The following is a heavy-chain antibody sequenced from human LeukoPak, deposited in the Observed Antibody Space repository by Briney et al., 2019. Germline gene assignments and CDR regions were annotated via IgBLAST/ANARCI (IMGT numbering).Heavy chain of an antibody. CDR2: VFSSGST. J-gene: IGHJ4*02. D-gene: IGHD5-24*01. V-gene: IGHV4-59*01. Sequence: SETLSLTCTVSGGSISSYYWSWIRQPPGKGLEWIVYVFSSGSTTYNPSLKSRVTISVDTSKNQFSLELSSVTAADTAMYYCTRRRRDGYNFDLWGQGTLVTVSS. CDR1: GGSISSYY. CDR3: TRRRRDGYNFDL.